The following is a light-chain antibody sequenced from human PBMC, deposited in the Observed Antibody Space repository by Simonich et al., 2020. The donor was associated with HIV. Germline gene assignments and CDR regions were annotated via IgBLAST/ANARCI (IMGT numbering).Light chain of an antibody. CDR3: QQYNNWPPYT. CDR2: RAS. V-gene: IGKV3-15*01. Sequence: EIVLTQSPGTLSLSPGERATPPCRASQGVSSNLAWYQQKPGQAPRLLIYRASTRATGIPARFSGSGSGTEFTLTNSSLQSEDFAVYYCQQYNNWPPYTCGQGTKLEIK. CDR1: QGVSSN. J-gene: IGKJ2*01.